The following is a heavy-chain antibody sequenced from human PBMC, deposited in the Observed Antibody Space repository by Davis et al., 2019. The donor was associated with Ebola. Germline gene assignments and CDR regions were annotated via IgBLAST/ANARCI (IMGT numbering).Heavy chain of an antibody. CDR3: ARGEGYSSSWWKGLYYYYGMDV. D-gene: IGHD6-13*01. J-gene: IGHJ6*02. V-gene: IGHV4-39*07. CDR2: IYYSGST. CDR1: GGSISSSSYY. Sequence: PSETLSLTCTVSGGSISSSSYYWGWIRQPPGKGLEWIGSIYYSGSTYYNPSLKSRVTISVDTSKNQFSLKLSSVTAADTAVYYCARGEGYSSSWWKGLYYYYGMDVWGQGTTVTVSS.